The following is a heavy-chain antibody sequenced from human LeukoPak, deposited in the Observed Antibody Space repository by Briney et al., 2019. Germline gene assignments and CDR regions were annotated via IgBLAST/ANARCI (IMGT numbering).Heavy chain of an antibody. Sequence: PSETLSLTCAVYGGSFSGYYWSWIRQPPGKGLEWIGEINHSGSTNYNPSLKSRVTISVDTSKDQFSLKPSSVTAADTAVYYCARALPSRPYYYYYYMDVWGKGTTVTVSS. CDR2: INHSGST. D-gene: IGHD2-2*01. CDR3: ARALPSRPYYYYYYMDV. V-gene: IGHV4-34*01. J-gene: IGHJ6*03. CDR1: GGSFSGYY.